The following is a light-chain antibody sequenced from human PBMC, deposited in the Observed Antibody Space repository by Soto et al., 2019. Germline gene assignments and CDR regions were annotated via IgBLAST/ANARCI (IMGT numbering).Light chain of an antibody. Sequence: EIVLTQSPGTLSLSPGERATLSCRASQSGSSSYLAWYQQKPGQAPRLLIYGASSRATGIPDRFSGGGSGTDFTLTISRLEPEDFAVYYCQQFSSYPLTFGGGTKVDIK. CDR1: QSGSSSY. V-gene: IGKV3-20*01. CDR2: GAS. J-gene: IGKJ4*01. CDR3: QQFSSYPLT.